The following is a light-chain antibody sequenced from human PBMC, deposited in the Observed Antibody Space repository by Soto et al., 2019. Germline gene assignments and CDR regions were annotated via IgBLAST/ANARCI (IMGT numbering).Light chain of an antibody. Sequence: QSVLTQPPSVSGAPGQRVTISCTGSSSNIGAGYDVHWYQQLRGTAPKLLIYGNSNRPSGVPDRFSGSKSGSSASLAITGLHAEVEADYYCQSYDSSLIGWVFGGGTNLTVL. CDR2: GNS. V-gene: IGLV1-40*01. CDR1: SSNIGAGYD. J-gene: IGLJ3*02. CDR3: QSYDSSLIGWV.